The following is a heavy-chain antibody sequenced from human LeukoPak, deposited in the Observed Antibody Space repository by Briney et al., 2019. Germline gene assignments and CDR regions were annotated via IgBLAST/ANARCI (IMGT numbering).Heavy chain of an antibody. J-gene: IGHJ4*02. CDR1: GFTLSSCT. D-gene: IGHD2-2*01. CDR3: VRTYCSSTSCYWAPGY. V-gene: IGHV3-23*01. Sequence: GGSLRLSCAASGFTLSSCTMTWVRQAPGKGLEWVSAISSSGATTYYADSVKGRFTLSRDNAKKSLYLQMNSLRAEDTAVYYCVRTYCSSTSCYWAPGYWGQGTLVTVSS. CDR2: ISSSGATT.